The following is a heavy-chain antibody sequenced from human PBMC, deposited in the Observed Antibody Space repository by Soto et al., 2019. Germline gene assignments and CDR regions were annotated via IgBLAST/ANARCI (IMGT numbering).Heavy chain of an antibody. J-gene: IGHJ4*02. V-gene: IGHV3-30*03. CDR3: AIVRVADSALDH. CDR2: MSYDGSAK. D-gene: IGHD3-10*02. CDR1: GFIFSNDG. Sequence: QVQLVESGGGVVQPGRSLRLSCAGSGFIFSNDGMHWVRQAPGKGLEWVAFMSYDGSAKFYADSVKGRFTISRDNSKSTLFLHMSNLRAEDTAMYYCAIVRVADSALDHWGQGTLVTVSS.